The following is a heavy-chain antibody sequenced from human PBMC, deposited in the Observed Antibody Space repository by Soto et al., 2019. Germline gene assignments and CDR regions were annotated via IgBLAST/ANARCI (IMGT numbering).Heavy chain of an antibody. Sequence: EVQLVESGGGLVQPGGSLKLSCAASGFTFSGSAMHWVRQASGKGLEWVGRIRSKANSYATAYAASVKGRFTISRDDSKNTAYLQMHSLKTEDTAVYYCTRLRDSSGGLKSIDPWGQGPLVTVSS. CDR1: GFTFSGSA. J-gene: IGHJ5*02. D-gene: IGHD6-19*01. V-gene: IGHV3-73*02. CDR3: TRLRDSSGGLKSIDP. CDR2: IRSKANSYAT.